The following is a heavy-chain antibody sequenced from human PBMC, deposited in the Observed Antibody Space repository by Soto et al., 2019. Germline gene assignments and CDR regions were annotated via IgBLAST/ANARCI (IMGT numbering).Heavy chain of an antibody. D-gene: IGHD6-13*01. Sequence: SVKFSCKAPGDTFTGYYMHWVRPAPGQWLEWMGWINPNSGGTNYAQKFQGRVTMTRDTSISTAYMELSRLRSDDTAVYFCARAYSSSSTLTHDPWAQGTLENVSS. CDR3: ARAYSSSSTLTHDP. CDR2: INPNSGGT. CDR1: GDTFTGYY. J-gene: IGHJ5*02. V-gene: IGHV1-2*02.